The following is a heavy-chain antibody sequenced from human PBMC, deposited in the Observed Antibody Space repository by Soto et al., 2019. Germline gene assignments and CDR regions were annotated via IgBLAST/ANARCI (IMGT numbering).Heavy chain of an antibody. D-gene: IGHD2-15*01. CDR1: GFTFDDYT. V-gene: IGHV3-43*01. CDR2: ISWDGGST. J-gene: IGHJ6*02. CDR3: AKGLGYCSGGSCYGGPHDYYYYYGMDV. Sequence: GGSLRLSCAASGFTFDDYTMHWVRQAPGKGLEWVSLISWDGGSTYYADSVKGRFTISRDNSKNSLYLQMNSLRTEDIALYYCAKGLGYCSGGSCYGGPHDYYYYYGMDVWGQGTTVTVSS.